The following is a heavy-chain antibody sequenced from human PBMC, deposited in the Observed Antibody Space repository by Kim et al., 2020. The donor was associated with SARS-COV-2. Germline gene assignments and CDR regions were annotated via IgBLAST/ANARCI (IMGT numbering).Heavy chain of an antibody. Sequence: YSHPSLTSRVAISVITSKNQFSLKLSSVTAADTAVYYCARGWELRGVFDYWGQGTLVTVSS. CDR3: ARGWELRGVFDY. V-gene: IGHV4-30-2*05. D-gene: IGHD1-26*01. J-gene: IGHJ4*02.